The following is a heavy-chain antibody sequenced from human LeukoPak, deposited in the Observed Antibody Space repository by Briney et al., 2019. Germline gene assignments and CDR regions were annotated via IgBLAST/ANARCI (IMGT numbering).Heavy chain of an antibody. CDR2: ITGSGGNT. CDR1: GFTFSNYA. Sequence: ASLILSCAASGFTFSNYAMSWVRQAPGKGLEWVSAITGSGGNTYYADSVKGRFTISRDNSKNTVFLQMNSLRAEDTAVYYCAKWGDYDVLTGYYVSDYWGQGTLVTVSS. CDR3: AKWGDYDVLTGYYVSDY. J-gene: IGHJ4*02. V-gene: IGHV3-23*01. D-gene: IGHD3-9*01.